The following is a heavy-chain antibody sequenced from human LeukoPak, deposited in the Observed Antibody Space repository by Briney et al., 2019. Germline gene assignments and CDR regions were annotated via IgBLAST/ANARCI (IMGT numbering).Heavy chain of an antibody. D-gene: IGHD5-12*01. V-gene: IGHV4-34*01. CDR1: GFTFSSYA. J-gene: IGHJ4*02. Sequence: PGGSLRLSCAASGFTFSSYAMSWIRQPPGKGLEWIGEINHSGSTNYNPSLKSRVPISVDTSKNQVSLKLSSVTAADTAVYYCARDRPIVATVDNEGVDYWGQGTLVTVSS. CDR2: INHSGST. CDR3: ARDRPIVATVDNEGVDY.